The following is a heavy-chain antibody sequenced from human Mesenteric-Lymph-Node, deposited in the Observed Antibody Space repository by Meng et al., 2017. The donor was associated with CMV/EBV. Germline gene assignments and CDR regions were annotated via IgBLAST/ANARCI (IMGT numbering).Heavy chain of an antibody. V-gene: IGHV4-34*01. CDR1: GFTFSSYA. D-gene: IGHD1-7*01. CDR2: INHSGSI. J-gene: IGHJ6*02. Sequence: GSLRLSCAASGFTFSSYAMSWIRQSPGKGLEWIGEINHSGSINYNPSLKSRVTISVDTSKNQITLKLSSVTAVDTAVYYCARAPGSTNAMDVWGQGTPVTVSS. CDR3: ARAPGSTNAMDV.